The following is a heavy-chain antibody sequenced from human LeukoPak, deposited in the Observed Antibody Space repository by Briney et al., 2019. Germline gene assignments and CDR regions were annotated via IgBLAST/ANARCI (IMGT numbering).Heavy chain of an antibody. V-gene: IGHV1-69*04. CDR3: AGTYSSSLPGDY. CDR2: IIPILGIA. D-gene: IGHD6-6*01. J-gene: IGHJ4*02. Sequence: SVKVSCKAPGGTFSSYAISWVRQAPGQGLEWMGRIIPILGIANYAQKFQGRVTITADKSTSTAYMELSSLRSEDTAVYYCAGTYSSSLPGDYWGQGTLVTVSS. CDR1: GGTFSSYA.